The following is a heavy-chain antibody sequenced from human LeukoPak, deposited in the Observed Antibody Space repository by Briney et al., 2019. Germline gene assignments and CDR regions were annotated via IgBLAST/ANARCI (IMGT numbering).Heavy chain of an antibody. D-gene: IGHD3-9*01. V-gene: IGHV4-59*08. Sequence: SETLSLTCIVSGDSVSTKYWAWVRQPPGMPLEYVGYVHYSGATDYNPSLRSRLTISMDTPRNIFSLRLSSVTAADTAVYYCARLMPMVLTGQRYFYHPLDVWGKGNTVTVSS. CDR3: ARLMPMVLTGQRYFYHPLDV. CDR2: VHYSGAT. CDR1: GDSVSTKY. J-gene: IGHJ6*04.